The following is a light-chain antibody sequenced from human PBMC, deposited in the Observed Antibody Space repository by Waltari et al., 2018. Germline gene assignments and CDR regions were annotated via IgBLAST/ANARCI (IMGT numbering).Light chain of an antibody. CDR1: MSNIGGGFD. V-gene: IGLV1-40*01. CDR3: QSFDTSLGGSV. CDR2: RDN. Sequence: QSVVTQPPSLSGAPGQRVTISCTGDMSNIGGGFDVHWYQQVPGTAPKLHICRDNQTPSPVPDRFCDSKSGTSASLLITVPQADDEADYYCQSFDTSLGGSVFAGGTKLTVL. J-gene: IGLJ2*01.